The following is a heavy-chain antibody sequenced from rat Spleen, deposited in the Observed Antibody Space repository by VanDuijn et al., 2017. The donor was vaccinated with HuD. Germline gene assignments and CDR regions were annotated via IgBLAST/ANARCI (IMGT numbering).Heavy chain of an antibody. CDR2: ITNSGGST. D-gene: IGHD1-10*01. Sequence: EVQLVESGGGLVQPGRSLKLSCAASGFTFSNYYMAWVRQAPTKGLEWVASITNSGGSTYYRDSVKGRFTISRDNAKSTLYLQMDSLRSEDTATYYCTRGGKDNNPFDYWGQGVMVTVSS. V-gene: IGHV5S23*01. J-gene: IGHJ2*01. CDR1: GFTFSNYY. CDR3: TRGGKDNNPFDY.